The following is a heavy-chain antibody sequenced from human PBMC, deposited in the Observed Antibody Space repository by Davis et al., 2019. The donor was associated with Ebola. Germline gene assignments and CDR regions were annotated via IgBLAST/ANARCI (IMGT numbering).Heavy chain of an antibody. CDR3: ARDWGRYCSGGSCYSGYYGMDV. CDR1: GFTFSNAW. J-gene: IGHJ6*02. Sequence: GESLKISCAASGFTFSNAWMSWVRQAPGKGLEWVANIKQDGSEKYYVDSVKGRFTISRDNAKNSLYLQMNSLRAEDTAVYYCARDWGRYCSGGSCYSGYYGMDVWGQGTTVTVSS. CDR2: IKQDGSEK. D-gene: IGHD2-15*01. V-gene: IGHV3-7*01.